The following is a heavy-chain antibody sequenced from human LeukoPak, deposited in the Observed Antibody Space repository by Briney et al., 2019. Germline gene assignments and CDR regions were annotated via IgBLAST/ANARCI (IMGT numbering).Heavy chain of an antibody. D-gene: IGHD5-18*01. Sequence: SQTQSLTCAVSGGSISSGGYSWSWIRQPPGKGLEWIGYIYHSGSTYYNPSLKSRVTISVDRSKNQFSLKLSSVTAADTAVYYSARGGYSYALDYWGQGTLVTVSS. CDR1: GGSISSGGYS. CDR3: ARGGYSYALDY. V-gene: IGHV4-30-2*01. CDR2: IYHSGST. J-gene: IGHJ4*02.